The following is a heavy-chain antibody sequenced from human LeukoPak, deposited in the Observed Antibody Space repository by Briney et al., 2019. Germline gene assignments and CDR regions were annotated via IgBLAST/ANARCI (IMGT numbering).Heavy chain of an antibody. CDR1: GGSFSGYY. CDR2: INHSGSS. V-gene: IGHV4-34*01. CDR3: ARQAFNRRGMATIRIGGDMDV. J-gene: IGHJ6*03. Sequence: SETLSLTCAVYGGSFSGYYWSWIRQPPGKGLEWIGEINHSGSSNYNPSLKSRVTISVDTSKNQFSLKLSSVTAADTAVYYCARQAFNRRGMATIRIGGDMDVWGKGTTVTISS. D-gene: IGHD5-12*01.